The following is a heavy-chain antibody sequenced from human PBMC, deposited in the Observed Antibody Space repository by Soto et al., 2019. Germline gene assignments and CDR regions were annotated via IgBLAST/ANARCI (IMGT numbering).Heavy chain of an antibody. CDR1: GYTFTSYG. CDR2: ISAYNGNT. J-gene: IGHJ5*02. CDR3: ARWSMAAAASYNWFDP. Sequence: ASVKVFCKASGYTFTSYGISWVRQAPGQGLEWMGWISAYNGNTNYAQKLQGRVTMTTDTSTGTAYMELRSLRSDDTAVYYCARWSMAAAASYNWFDPWGQGTLVTVSS. D-gene: IGHD6-13*01. V-gene: IGHV1-18*04.